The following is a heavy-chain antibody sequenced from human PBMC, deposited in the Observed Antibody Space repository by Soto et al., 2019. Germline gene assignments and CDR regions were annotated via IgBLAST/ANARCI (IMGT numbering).Heavy chain of an antibody. Sequence: QVQLQQWGAGLLKPSETLSLTCAVYGGSFSGYYWSWIRQPPGKGLEWIGEINQSGSTNYNPSLKSRVTISVDTSKNQFSLKLSSVTAADTAVYYCARVRSSGWYGDFDYWGQGTLVTVSS. V-gene: IGHV4-34*01. D-gene: IGHD6-19*01. CDR2: INQSGST. J-gene: IGHJ4*02. CDR1: GGSFSGYY. CDR3: ARVRSSGWYGDFDY.